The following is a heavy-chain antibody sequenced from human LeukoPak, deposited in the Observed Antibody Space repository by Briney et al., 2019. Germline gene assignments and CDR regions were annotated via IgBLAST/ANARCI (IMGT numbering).Heavy chain of an antibody. D-gene: IGHD2-2*02. J-gene: IGHJ4*02. CDR2: FDPEDGET. CDR1: GYTLTELS. Sequence: ASVKVSCKVSGYTLTELSMHWVRQAPGKGLEWMGGFDPEDGETIYAQKFQGRATMTRNTSISTAYMELSSLRSEDTAVYYCARVHPMGYTSIDYWGQGTLVTVSS. V-gene: IGHV1-24*01. CDR3: ARVHPMGYTSIDY.